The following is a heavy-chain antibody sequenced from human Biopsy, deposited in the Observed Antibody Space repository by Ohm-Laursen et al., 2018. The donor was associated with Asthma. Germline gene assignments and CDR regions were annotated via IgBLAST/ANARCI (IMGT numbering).Heavy chain of an antibody. CDR1: GGTFNTYV. CDR2: INSVFGTT. J-gene: IGHJ4*02. D-gene: IGHD2-15*01. CDR3: ARKAGSCISRTCYSLDF. V-gene: IGHV1-69*13. Sequence: SVKVSCKTLGGTFNTYVIGWVRQAPGQGLEWTGGINSVFGTTTYPQKFQDRVTITADDSTSTVYMELSSLRSEDTAVYYCARKAGSCISRTCYSLDFWGQGTLVTVSS.